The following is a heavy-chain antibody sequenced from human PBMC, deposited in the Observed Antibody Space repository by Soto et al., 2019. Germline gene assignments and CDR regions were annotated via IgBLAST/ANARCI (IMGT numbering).Heavy chain of an antibody. Sequence: GGSLRLSCGASGFTFSSYAMSWVRQAPGKGLEWVSVISGSGGSTYYADSVKGRFTISRDNSKNTLYLQMNSLRAEDTAVYYYAKDQLAVAGLNWFDPWGQGTLVTVSS. CDR1: GFTFSSYA. D-gene: IGHD6-19*01. V-gene: IGHV3-23*01. J-gene: IGHJ5*02. CDR2: ISGSGGST. CDR3: AKDQLAVAGLNWFDP.